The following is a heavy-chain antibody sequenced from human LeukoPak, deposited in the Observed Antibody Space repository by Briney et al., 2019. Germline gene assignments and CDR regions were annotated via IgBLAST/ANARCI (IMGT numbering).Heavy chain of an antibody. V-gene: IGHV1-2*02. D-gene: IGHD3-10*01. CDR1: GYTFTGYY. CDR3: ARVRGDHYYGSGSLGNWFDP. CDR2: INPNSGGT. Sequence: ASVKVSCKASGYTFTGYYMHWVRQAPGQGLEWMGWINPNSGGTNYAQKFQGRVTMTRDTSISTAYMELSRLRSDDTAVYYCARVRGDHYYGSGSLGNWFDPWGQGTLVTVSS. J-gene: IGHJ5*02.